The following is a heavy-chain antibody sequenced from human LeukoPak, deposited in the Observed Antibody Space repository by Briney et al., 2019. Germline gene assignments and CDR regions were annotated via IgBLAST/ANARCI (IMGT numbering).Heavy chain of an antibody. Sequence: PSETLSLTCTVSGGSISSSSYYWGWIRQPPGKGLEWIGSIYYSGSTYYNPSLKSRVTISVDTSKNQFSLKLSSVTAADTAVYYCARGSGWQFRHYMDVWGKGTTVTVSS. CDR1: GGSISSSSYY. CDR2: IYYSGST. D-gene: IGHD6-19*01. V-gene: IGHV4-39*07. CDR3: ARGSGWQFRHYMDV. J-gene: IGHJ6*03.